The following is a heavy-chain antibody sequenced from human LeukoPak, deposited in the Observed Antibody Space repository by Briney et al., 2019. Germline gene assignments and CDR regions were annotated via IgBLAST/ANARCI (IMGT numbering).Heavy chain of an antibody. V-gene: IGHV3-23*01. Sequence: GRSLRLSCAASGFTFTTYAMSWVRQAPGKGLEWVSAISGGGGSTYYADSVKGRFTISRDNSKNTLYLEMNGLRAEDTAVYYCARARSGGYYSGINWGQGTLVTVSS. J-gene: IGHJ4*02. CDR2: ISGGGGST. CDR3: ARARSGGYYSGIN. D-gene: IGHD1-26*01. CDR1: GFTFTTYA.